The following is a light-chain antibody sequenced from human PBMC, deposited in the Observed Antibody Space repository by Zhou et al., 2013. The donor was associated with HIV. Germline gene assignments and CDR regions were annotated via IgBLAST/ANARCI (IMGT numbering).Light chain of an antibody. CDR3: GSYAGSSRWI. CDR2: EVN. CDR1: SSDVGGYNY. V-gene: IGLV2-8*01. J-gene: IGLJ2*01. Sequence: QSALTQPPSASGTPGQSVTISRTGTSSDVGGYNYVAWYQQHPGKVPKIMIYEVNKRPSGVPDRFSGSKSGNTASLTVSGLQAEDEAEYYCGSYAGSSRWIFGGGTKLTVL.